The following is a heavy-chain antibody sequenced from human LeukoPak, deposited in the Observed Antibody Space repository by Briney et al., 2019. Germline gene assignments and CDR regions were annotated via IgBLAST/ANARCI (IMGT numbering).Heavy chain of an antibody. V-gene: IGHV4-34*01. CDR1: GGSFSGYY. CDR2: INHSGST. Sequence: SETLSLTCAVYGGSFSGYYWSWIRQPPGKGLERIGEINHSGSTNYNPSLKSRVTISVDTSKNQFSLKLSSVTAADTAVYYCKYYYYGVDVWGQGTTVTVSS. CDR3: KYYYYGVDV. J-gene: IGHJ6*02.